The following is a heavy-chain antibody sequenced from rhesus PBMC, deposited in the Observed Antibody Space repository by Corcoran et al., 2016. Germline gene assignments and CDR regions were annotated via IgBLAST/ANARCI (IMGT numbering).Heavy chain of an antibody. D-gene: IGHD2-39*02. V-gene: IGHV4-160*01. CDR3: GRHSGGSVYYTSLDV. Sequence: QVQLQESGPGLVNPSETLSLTCAVSGGSITGNYWSWFRQPPGKGLEWIGRIYGSGGSTPNNPSLKSRVSISTDTSKNQFSLKLSSVTAADTAVYYCGRHSGGSVYYTSLDVWGRGVLVTVSS. CDR2: IYGSGGST. CDR1: GGSITGNY. J-gene: IGHJ5-2*02.